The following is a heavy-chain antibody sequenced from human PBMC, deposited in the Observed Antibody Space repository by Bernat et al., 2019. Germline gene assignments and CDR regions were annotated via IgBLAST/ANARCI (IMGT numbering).Heavy chain of an antibody. J-gene: IGHJ3*02. CDR1: GYTFTSYG. D-gene: IGHD3-10*01. CDR2: ISAYNGNT. CDR3: AAWRWHRGSVPVDDAIDI. Sequence: QVQLVQSGAEVKKPGASVKVSCKASGYTFTSYGISWVRQAPGQGLEWMGWISAYNGNTNYAQKLQGRVTMTTDTSTSTAYMELRSLRSDDTAVYYCAAWRWHRGSVPVDDAIDIWGQGTMVTVSS. V-gene: IGHV1-18*01.